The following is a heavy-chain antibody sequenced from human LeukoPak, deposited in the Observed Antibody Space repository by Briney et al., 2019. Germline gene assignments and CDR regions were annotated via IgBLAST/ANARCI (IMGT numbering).Heavy chain of an antibody. Sequence: GGSLRLSCAASGFTVSSNYMSWVRQAPGKGLEWVSVIYSGGSTYYADSVKGRFTISRDNSKNTLYLQMNSLRAEDTAVYYCARDTYYYDSSGYYRLDYWGQGTLVTVSS. V-gene: IGHV3-53*01. CDR3: ARDTYYYDSSGYYRLDY. D-gene: IGHD3-22*01. CDR1: GFTVSSNY. CDR2: IYSGGST. J-gene: IGHJ4*02.